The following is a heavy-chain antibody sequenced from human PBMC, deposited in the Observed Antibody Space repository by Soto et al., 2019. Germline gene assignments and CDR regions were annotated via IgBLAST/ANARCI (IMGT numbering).Heavy chain of an antibody. V-gene: IGHV1-58*01. CDR3: ARYLYYDFWSGDYPRYYYGMDV. J-gene: IGHJ6*02. D-gene: IGHD3-3*01. CDR1: GFTFTSSA. Sequence: SVKVSCKASGFTFTSSAVQWVRQARGQRLEWIGWIVVGSGNTNYAQKFQERVTITRDMSTSTAYMELSSLRSEDTAMYYCARYLYYDFWSGDYPRYYYGMDVWGQGTTVTVSS. CDR2: IVVGSGNT.